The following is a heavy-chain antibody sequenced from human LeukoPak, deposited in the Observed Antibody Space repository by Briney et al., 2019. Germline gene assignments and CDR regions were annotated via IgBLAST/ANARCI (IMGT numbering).Heavy chain of an antibody. J-gene: IGHJ5*02. V-gene: IGHV4-39*07. CDR3: ARGGGEYYYDSSGYFT. D-gene: IGHD3-22*01. Sequence: SETLSLTCTVSGGSISSSSYYWGWIRQPPGKGLEWIGSIYYRGSTLYNPSLKSRVTISVDTPKNQFSLKLSSVTAADTAVYYCARGGGEYYYDSSGYFTWGQGTLVTVSS. CDR1: GGSISSSSYY. CDR2: IYYRGST.